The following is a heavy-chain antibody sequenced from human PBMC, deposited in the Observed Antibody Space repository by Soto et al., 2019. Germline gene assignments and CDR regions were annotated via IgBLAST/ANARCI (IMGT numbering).Heavy chain of an antibody. CDR3: ATGTTHLSYYYYGMDV. D-gene: IGHD1-7*01. CDR1: GYTLTELS. Sequence: ASVKVSCKVSGYTLTELSMHWVQQAPGKGLEWMGGFDPEDGETIYAQKFQGRVTMTEDTSTDTAYMELSSLRSEDTAVYYCATGTTHLSYYYYGMDVWGQGTTVTVSS. J-gene: IGHJ6*02. V-gene: IGHV1-24*01. CDR2: FDPEDGET.